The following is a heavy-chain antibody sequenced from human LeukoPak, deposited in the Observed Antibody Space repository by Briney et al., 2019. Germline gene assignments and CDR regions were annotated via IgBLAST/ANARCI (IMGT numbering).Heavy chain of an antibody. CDR1: GFSFTSYW. Sequence: GESLKISCKGSGFSFTSYWIGWVRQTPGRGLEWMGIIYPDDSDIRLSPTFQGQVTMPADKSISTAYLRWSSLKASDSAMYFCARLYYDTSGYFDYWGQGTLVTVSS. CDR2: IYPDDSDI. D-gene: IGHD3-22*01. V-gene: IGHV5-51*01. CDR3: ARLYYDTSGYFDY. J-gene: IGHJ4*02.